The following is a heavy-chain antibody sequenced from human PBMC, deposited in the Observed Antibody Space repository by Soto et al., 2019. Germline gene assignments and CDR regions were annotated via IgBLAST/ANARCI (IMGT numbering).Heavy chain of an antibody. V-gene: IGHV1-2*04. CDR2: INPNSGGT. J-gene: IGHJ6*03. Sequence: ASVKVSCKASGYTFTGYYMHWVRPVPGQGLEWMGWINPNSGGTNYAQKFQGWVTMTRDTSISTAYMELSRLRSDDTAVYYCARGRGRYYYYMDVWGKGTTVTVSS. CDR1: GYTFTGYY. CDR3: ARGRGRYYYYMDV.